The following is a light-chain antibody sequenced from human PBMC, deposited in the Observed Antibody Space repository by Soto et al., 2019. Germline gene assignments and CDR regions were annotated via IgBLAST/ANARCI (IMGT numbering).Light chain of an antibody. Sequence: QSVLTQPRSVSGSPGQAVTISCTGTSSDISGYNYVSWYQQHPGKAPKLMIYTVTKRPSGVPDRFSGSKSDNTASLTISGLQADDEADYYCCSYAGSSSYAFGTGTKVTVL. CDR2: TVT. CDR1: SSDISGYNY. CDR3: CSYAGSSSYA. V-gene: IGLV2-11*01. J-gene: IGLJ1*01.